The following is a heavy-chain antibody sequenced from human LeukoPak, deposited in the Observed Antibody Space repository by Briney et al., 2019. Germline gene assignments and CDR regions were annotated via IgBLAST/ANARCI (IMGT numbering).Heavy chain of an antibody. CDR2: VYPSGEK. V-gene: IGHV4-4*07. J-gene: IGHJ4*02. Sequence: SETLSLTCSVPGSSISSYYYTWIRQPAGEGLQWIGRVYPSGEKNYNAPLRSRVTMSLDTSTYQVSLELTSVTAADTAVYFCARGIQGESFDYWGQGALVTVSS. CDR3: ARGIQGESFDY. D-gene: IGHD3-16*01. CDR1: GSSISSYY.